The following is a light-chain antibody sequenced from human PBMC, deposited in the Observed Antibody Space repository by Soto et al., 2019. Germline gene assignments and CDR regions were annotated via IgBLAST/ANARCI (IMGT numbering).Light chain of an antibody. V-gene: IGLV2-14*01. CDR2: DVS. J-gene: IGLJ1*01. Sequence: QSALTQPASVSGSPGQSITISCTGTGSDVGGYNYVSWYQQYPGKAPKLIIYDVSHRPLGVSNRFSGSKSGNTASLTISGLQAEDEAEYYCCSSTSSSPYVFGTGTKLTVL. CDR3: CSSTSSSPYV. CDR1: GSDVGGYNY.